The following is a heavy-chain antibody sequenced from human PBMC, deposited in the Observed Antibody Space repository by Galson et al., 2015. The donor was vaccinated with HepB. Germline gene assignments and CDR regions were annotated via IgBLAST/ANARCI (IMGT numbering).Heavy chain of an antibody. D-gene: IGHD6-13*01. J-gene: IGHJ1*01. CDR3: AKADSSSWYRPFQH. V-gene: IGHV3-30*18. Sequence: SLRLSCAASGFTFSSYGMHWVRQAPGKGLEWVAVISYDGSNKYYADSVKGRFTISRDNSKNTLYLQMNSLRAEDTAVYYCAKADSSSWYRPFQHWGQGTLVTVSS. CDR2: ISYDGSNK. CDR1: GFTFSSYG.